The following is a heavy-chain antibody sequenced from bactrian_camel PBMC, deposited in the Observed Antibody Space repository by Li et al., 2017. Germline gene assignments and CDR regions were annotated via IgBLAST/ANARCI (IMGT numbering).Heavy chain of an antibody. D-gene: IGHD3*01. CDR3: AAVRRGGLPGCNLESSEYTY. CDR2: IRRFAWLT. CDR1: GFTSNICG. V-gene: IGHV3S31*01. J-gene: IGHJ4*01. Sequence: DVQLVESGGGLVQPGGSLRLSCAVSGFTSNICGMDWFRQPPGKEREGVAAIRRFAWLTYYADSMKGRLTISRDNAKTTLALQMISLKPEDTAMYYCAAVRRGGLPGCNLESSEYTYWGPGTQVTVS.